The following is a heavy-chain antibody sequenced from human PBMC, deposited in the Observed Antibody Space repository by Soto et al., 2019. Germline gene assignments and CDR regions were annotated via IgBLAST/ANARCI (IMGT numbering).Heavy chain of an antibody. V-gene: IGHV2-5*02. CDR2: ISWDGEK. D-gene: IGHD3-9*01. CDR3: AHRRGDLLTVHYYFDY. CDR1: GFSLNTRGVG. Sequence: ITLKESGPTLVKPTQTLTLTCTISGFSLNTRGVGVGWIRQPPGKALEWLALISWDGEKRYSPSLKSRLTITKDTSENQVVLTMTNMDPVDTATYYCAHRRGDLLTVHYYFDYWGQGTLVTVSS. J-gene: IGHJ4*02.